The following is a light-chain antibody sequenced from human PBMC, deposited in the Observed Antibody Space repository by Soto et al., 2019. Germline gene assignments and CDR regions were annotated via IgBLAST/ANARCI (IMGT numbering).Light chain of an antibody. V-gene: IGLV1-44*01. CDR3: AAWDDSLNGWV. CDR2: SNN. J-gene: IGLJ1*01. Sequence: QSVLTQPPSASGTPGQGVTISCSGSSSTIGSNAVNWYQQLPGTAPKLLIYSNNQRPSGVPDRFSGSKSGTSASLAISGLQSEDEADDYCAAWDDSLNGWVFGTGTKLTVL. CDR1: SSTIGSNA.